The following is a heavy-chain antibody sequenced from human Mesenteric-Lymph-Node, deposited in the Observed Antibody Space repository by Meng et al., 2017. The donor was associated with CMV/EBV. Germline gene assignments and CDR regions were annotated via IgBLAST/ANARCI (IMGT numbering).Heavy chain of an antibody. V-gene: IGHV3-21*01. CDR1: GFTFSSYS. Sequence: GESLKISCAASGFTFSSYSMNWVRQAPGKGLEWVSSISSSSSYIYYADSVKGRFTISRDNAKNSLYLQMNSLRAEDTAVYYCARRGTTGYYFDSWGQGMLVTVSS. J-gene: IGHJ4*02. D-gene: IGHD3-9*01. CDR3: ARRGTTGYYFDS. CDR2: ISSSSSYI.